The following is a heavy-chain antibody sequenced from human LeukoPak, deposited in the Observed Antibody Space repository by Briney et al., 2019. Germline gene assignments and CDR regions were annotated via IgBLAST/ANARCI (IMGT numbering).Heavy chain of an antibody. CDR3: TRYNNDHFDY. CDR1: GFTFGGYG. J-gene: IGHJ4*02. CDR2: IAYDGSRA. Sequence: GGSLRLSCAGSGFTFGGYGMHWFRQTPGKGLEWVAVIAYDGSRAFYADSLKGQFTISRDNSKNTMSVQMDDLRAEDTAVYYCTRYNNDHFDYWGQGTLVTVSS. V-gene: IGHV3-33*01. D-gene: IGHD1-14*01.